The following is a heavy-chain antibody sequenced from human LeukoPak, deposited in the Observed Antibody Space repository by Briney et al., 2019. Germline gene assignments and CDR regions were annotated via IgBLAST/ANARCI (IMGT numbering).Heavy chain of an antibody. V-gene: IGHV1-69*04. CDR1: GGTFSSYA. D-gene: IGHD3-3*01. CDR2: IIPILGIA. J-gene: IGHJ4*02. CDR3: ARDLSAWSGTKNFDY. Sequence: ASVKVSCKASGGTFSSYAISWVRQAPGQGLEWMGRIIPILGIANYAQKFQGRVTITADKSTSTAYMELSSLRSEDTAVYYCARDLSAWSGTKNFDYWGQGTLVTVSS.